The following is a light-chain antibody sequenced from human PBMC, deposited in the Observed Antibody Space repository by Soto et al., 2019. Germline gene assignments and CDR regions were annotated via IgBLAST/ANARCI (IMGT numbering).Light chain of an antibody. Sequence: QSALTQPASVSGSPGQSITISCTGTSSDVGDYDYVSWYQQYAGKAPKMMIYEVSNRPSGVSNRFSGSKSGNTASLTISGLKAEDEADYYCSSYRSSNTLLFGGGTKLTVL. CDR3: SSYRSSNTLL. CDR2: EVS. J-gene: IGLJ2*01. CDR1: SSDVGDYDY. V-gene: IGLV2-14*01.